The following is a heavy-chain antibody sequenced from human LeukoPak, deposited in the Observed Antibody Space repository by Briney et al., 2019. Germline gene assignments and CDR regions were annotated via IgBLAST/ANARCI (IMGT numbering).Heavy chain of an antibody. J-gene: IGHJ4*02. CDR1: GLTVSSNY. CDR2: IYSGGST. CDR3: ARDGRTGSFDY. Sequence: GGSLRLSCAASGLTVSSNYMSWVRQAPGKGLEWVSVIYSGGSTYYADSVKGRFTISRDNSKNTLYLQMNSLRAEDTAVYYCARDGRTGSFDYWGQGTLVTVSS. D-gene: IGHD1-1*01. V-gene: IGHV3-53*01.